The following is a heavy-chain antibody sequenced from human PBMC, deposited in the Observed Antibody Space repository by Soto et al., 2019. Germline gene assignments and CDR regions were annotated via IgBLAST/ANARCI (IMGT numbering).Heavy chain of an antibody. Sequence: QVQLQESGPGLVKPSETLSLTCTVSGDSISTYYWTWIRQPPGKGLEWIAFIYYGGSTNCNPSLKSRVTISVDTSKNQFSLTMNSVTAADTAVYYCARPRRDWGSLEYWGQGTRVTVSS. J-gene: IGHJ4*02. CDR2: IYYGGST. CDR3: ARPRRDWGSLEY. D-gene: IGHD7-27*01. CDR1: GDSISTYY. V-gene: IGHV4-59*08.